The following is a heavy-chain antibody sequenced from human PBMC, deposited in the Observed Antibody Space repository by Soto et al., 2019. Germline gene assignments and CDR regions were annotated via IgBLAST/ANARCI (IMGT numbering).Heavy chain of an antibody. Sequence: PGGSLRLSCSASGFTFSDYTIHCVRQAPGRGLEFGSGISNNASETYYADSVRGRFPISRDNSKNTLFLQMSSLTVEDTAVYYCVKEVGPCCDWSYYFDYWGQGTVVTVSS. V-gene: IGHV3-64D*06. CDR2: ISNNASET. CDR1: GFTFSDYT. CDR3: VKEVGPCCDWSYYFDY. J-gene: IGHJ4*02. D-gene: IGHD3-9*01.